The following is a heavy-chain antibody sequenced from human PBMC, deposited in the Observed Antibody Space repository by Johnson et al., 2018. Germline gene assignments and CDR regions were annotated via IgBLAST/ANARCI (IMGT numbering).Heavy chain of an antibody. CDR1: GFSFSSYS. CDR2: ISRSSSKI. D-gene: IGHD3-3*01. V-gene: IGHV3-48*02. J-gene: IGHJ1*01. Sequence: VQLVESGGGVVQPGRSXRLSCAASGFSFSSYSMNWVRQAPGKGLEWVSYISRSSSKIYYADSVKGRFTISRDNAKNSMYLQMNSLRDEDSAVYYCARDSDYDVWSDYYGYFYWGQGTLVIVSS. CDR3: ARDSDYDVWSDYYGYFY.